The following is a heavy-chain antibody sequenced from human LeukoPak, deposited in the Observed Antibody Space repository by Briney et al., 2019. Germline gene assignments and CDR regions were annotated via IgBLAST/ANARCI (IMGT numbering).Heavy chain of an antibody. CDR3: ARDDILTGYSFDY. CDR1: GGSFSGYY. V-gene: IGHV4-34*01. D-gene: IGHD3-9*01. Sequence: PSETLSLTCAVYGGSFSGYYWSWIRQPPGKGLEWIGEINHSGSTNYNPSLKSRVTISVDTSKNQFSLKLSSATAADTAVYYCARDDILTGYSFDYWGQGTLVTVSS. J-gene: IGHJ4*02. CDR2: INHSGST.